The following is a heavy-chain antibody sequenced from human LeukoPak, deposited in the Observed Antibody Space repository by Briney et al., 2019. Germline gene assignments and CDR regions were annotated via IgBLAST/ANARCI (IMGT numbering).Heavy chain of an antibody. CDR1: GGSISSSSYY. CDR3: ARGRITYYYGSGSYRPLGPGAPYFDY. CDR2: IYYSGST. D-gene: IGHD3-10*01. J-gene: IGHJ4*02. Sequence: PSETLSLTCTVSGGSISSSSYYWGWIRQPPGKGLEWIGSIYYSGSTYYNPSLKSRVTISVDTSKNQFSLKLSSVTAADTAVYYCARGRITYYYGSGSYRPLGPGAPYFDYWGQGTLVTVSS. V-gene: IGHV4-39*01.